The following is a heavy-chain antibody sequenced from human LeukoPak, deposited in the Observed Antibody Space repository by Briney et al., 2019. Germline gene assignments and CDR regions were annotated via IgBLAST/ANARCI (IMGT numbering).Heavy chain of an antibody. CDR3: ARVYLPYYYDSTGRALDI. CDR2: INPNSGGT. D-gene: IGHD3-22*01. CDR1: GYTFTGYY. V-gene: IGHV1-2*02. Sequence: ASVKVSCKASGYTFTGYYMHWVRQAPGQGLEWMGWINPNSGGTNYAQKFQGRVTMTRDTSISTAYMELSRLRSDDTAVYYCARVYLPYYYDSTGRALDIWGQGTMVTVSS. J-gene: IGHJ3*02.